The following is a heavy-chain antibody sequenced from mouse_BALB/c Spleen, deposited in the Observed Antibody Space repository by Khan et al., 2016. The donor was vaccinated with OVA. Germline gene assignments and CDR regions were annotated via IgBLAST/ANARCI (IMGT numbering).Heavy chain of an antibody. D-gene: IGHD1-1*01. J-gene: IGHJ3*01. CDR2: ISSGGSYT. CDR3: TRLAYYYNNEGFAY. Sequence: EVELVESGGDLVKPGGSLKLSCATSGFTFSTYGMSWVRQTPDKRLEWVAAISSGGSYTYSPGSVKGRFTISRDNANNTLYLQMSSLKSEDTAIYYCTRLAYYYNNEGFAYWGQGTLVTVSA. V-gene: IGHV5-6*01. CDR1: GFTFSTYG.